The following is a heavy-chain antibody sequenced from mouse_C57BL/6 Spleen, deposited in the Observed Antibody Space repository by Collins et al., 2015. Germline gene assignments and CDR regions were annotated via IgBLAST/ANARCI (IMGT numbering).Heavy chain of an antibody. CDR2: IDPSDSET. CDR1: GYTFTSYW. CDR3: ARGSYYLYAMDY. D-gene: IGHD2-12*01. V-gene: IGHV1-52*01. Sequence: QVQLQQPGAELVRPGSSVKLSCKASGYTFTSYWMHWVKQRPIQGLEWIGNIDPSDSETHYNQKFKDKATLTVGKSSSTAYMQLSSLTSEDSAVYYCARGSYYLYAMDYWGQGTSVTVSS. J-gene: IGHJ4*01.